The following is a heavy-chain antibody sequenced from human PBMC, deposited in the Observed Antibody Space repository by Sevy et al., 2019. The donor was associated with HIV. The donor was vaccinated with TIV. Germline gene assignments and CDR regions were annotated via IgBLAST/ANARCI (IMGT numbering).Heavy chain of an antibody. CDR3: AREGGYTDQGMDV. J-gene: IGHJ6*02. Sequence: GGSLRLSCAAPGFTFSSYWMTWVRQAPGKGLEWVANIKQDMSEKYYADSVKGRFTISRDNAKNSLYVQMNRLRAEDTAVYYCAREGGYTDQGMDVWGQGTTVTVSS. V-gene: IGHV3-7*01. CDR1: GFTFSSYW. CDR2: IKQDMSEK. D-gene: IGHD5-12*01.